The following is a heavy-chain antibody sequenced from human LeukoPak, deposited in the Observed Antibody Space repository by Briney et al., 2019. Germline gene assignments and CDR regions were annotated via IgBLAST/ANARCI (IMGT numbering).Heavy chain of an antibody. CDR1: GFTFSSYA. V-gene: IGHV3-23*01. J-gene: IGHJ4*02. CDR2: ISGSGGST. CDR3: AKGDVVVVAATAAQDY. D-gene: IGHD2-15*01. Sequence: GGSLRLSRAASGFTFSSYAMSWVRQAPGKGLEWVSAISGSGGSTYYADSVKGRFTISRDNSKNTLYLQMNSLRAEDTAVYYCAKGDVVVVAATAAQDYWGQGTLVTVSS.